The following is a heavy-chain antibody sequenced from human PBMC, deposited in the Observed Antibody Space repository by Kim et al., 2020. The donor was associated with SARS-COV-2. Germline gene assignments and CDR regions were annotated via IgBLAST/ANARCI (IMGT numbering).Heavy chain of an antibody. CDR1: GGSISSYY. D-gene: IGHD6-19*01. CDR3: ARVEAVAGTARG. V-gene: IGHV4-59*13. Sequence: SETLSLTCTVSGGSISSYYWSWIRQPPGKGLEWIGYIYYSGSTNYNPSLKSRVTISVDTSKNQLSLKLSSLTAADTAVDYCARVEAVAGTARGRGQGTL. J-gene: IGHJ4*02. CDR2: IYYSGST.